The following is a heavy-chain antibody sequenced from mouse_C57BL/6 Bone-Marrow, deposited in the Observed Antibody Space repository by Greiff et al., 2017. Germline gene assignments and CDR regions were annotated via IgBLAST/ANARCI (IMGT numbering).Heavy chain of an antibody. V-gene: IGHV1-66*01. CDR2: IYPGSGNT. CDR3: ASSPNYYGSSYWYFDV. D-gene: IGHD1-1*01. CDR1: GYSFTSYY. J-gene: IGHJ1*03. Sequence: QVQLQQSGPELVKPGASVKISCKASGYSFTSYYIHWVKQRPGQGLEWIGWIYPGSGNTKYNEKFKGKATLTADTSSSTAYMQLSSLTSEDSAVYYCASSPNYYGSSYWYFDVWGTGTTVTVSS.